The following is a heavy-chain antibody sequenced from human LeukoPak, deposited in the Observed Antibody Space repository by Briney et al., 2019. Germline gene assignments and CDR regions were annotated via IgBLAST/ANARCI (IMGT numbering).Heavy chain of an antibody. CDR1: GFTFSSYA. Sequence: GGSLRLSCAASGFTFSSYAMTWVRQAPGKGLEWVSAISGSGGSTYYADSVKGRFTISRDNSKNTLYLQMNSLRAEDTAVYYCAKDGGLWVSAHWGDSWGRGTLVTVSS. D-gene: IGHD7-27*01. CDR3: AKDGGLWVSAHWGDS. V-gene: IGHV3-23*01. CDR2: ISGSGGST. J-gene: IGHJ4*02.